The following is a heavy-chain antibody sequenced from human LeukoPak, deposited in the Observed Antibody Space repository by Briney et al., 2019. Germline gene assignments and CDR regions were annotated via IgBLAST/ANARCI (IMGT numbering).Heavy chain of an antibody. J-gene: IGHJ3*02. Sequence: PGGSLRLSCAASGFTFSSYAMSWVRQAPGKGLEWVSAISGSGGSTYYADSVKGRFTISRDNSKNTLYLQMNSLRAEDTAVYYCAKVSTYGDDYHDAFDIWGQGTMVTVS. D-gene: IGHD4-17*01. CDR2: ISGSGGST. CDR3: AKVSTYGDDYHDAFDI. CDR1: GFTFSSYA. V-gene: IGHV3-23*01.